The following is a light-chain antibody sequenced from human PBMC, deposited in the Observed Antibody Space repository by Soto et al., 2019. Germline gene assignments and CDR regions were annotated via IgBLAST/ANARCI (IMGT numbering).Light chain of an antibody. CDR2: EVT. CDR3: CSYTNINTRACV. Sequence: QSVLTQPASVSGSPGQSITISCTGTSGDIGSYNRVSWYQQHPGKALKLIIYEVTDRPSGVSNRFSGSKSGNTASLTISGLQAEDEAEYYCCSYTNINTRACVFGTGTKVTVL. CDR1: SGDIGSYNR. V-gene: IGLV2-14*01. J-gene: IGLJ1*01.